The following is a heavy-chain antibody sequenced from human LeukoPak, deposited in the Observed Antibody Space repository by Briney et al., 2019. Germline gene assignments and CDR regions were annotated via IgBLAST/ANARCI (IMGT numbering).Heavy chain of an antibody. CDR2: IYYSGST. J-gene: IGHJ6*03. D-gene: IGHD2/OR15-2a*01. V-gene: IGHV4-59*01. CDR3: ARGGFLYYYYYYMDV. CDR1: GGSISSYY. Sequence: PSETLSLTCTVSGGSISSYYWSWIRQPPGKGLEWIGYIYYSGSTNYNPSLKSRVTISVDTSKNQFSLKLSSVTAADTAVYYCARGGFLYYYYYYMDVWGKGTTVTVSS.